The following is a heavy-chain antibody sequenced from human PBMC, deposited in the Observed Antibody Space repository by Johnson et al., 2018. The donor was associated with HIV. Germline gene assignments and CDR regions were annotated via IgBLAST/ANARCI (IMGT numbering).Heavy chain of an antibody. CDR1: GFTFSSYA. D-gene: IGHD3-16*01. Sequence: QEKLVESGGGVVQPGRSLRLSCAASGFTFSSYAMHWVRQAPGKGLEWVAVISYDGSHKYYADSVKGRFTISRDNSKNTLYLQMNSLRAEDTAVYYCARERRPWGPDAFDIWGQGTMVTVSS. J-gene: IGHJ3*02. V-gene: IGHV3-30*04. CDR3: ARERRPWGPDAFDI. CDR2: ISYDGSHK.